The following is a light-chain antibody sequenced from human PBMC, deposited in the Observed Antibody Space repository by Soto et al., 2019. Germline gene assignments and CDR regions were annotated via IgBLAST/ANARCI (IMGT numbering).Light chain of an antibody. CDR1: TGHDNYI. Sequence: QSVLTQSSSASASLGSSVRLTCTLTTGHDNYIISWHQQHPGRAPRFLMRAERSGSYNRGTGVPDRFSGSTSGDDRYLTISNLQSEDEAVYYCETWDSNKRLFGGGTKLTVL. CDR2: AERSGSY. V-gene: IGLV4-60*03. CDR3: ETWDSNKRL. J-gene: IGLJ3*02.